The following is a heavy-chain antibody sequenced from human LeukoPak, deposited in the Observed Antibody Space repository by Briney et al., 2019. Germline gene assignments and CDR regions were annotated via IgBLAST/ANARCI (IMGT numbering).Heavy chain of an antibody. CDR3: ARGYYHYYIDV. J-gene: IGHJ6*03. V-gene: IGHV4-39*07. Sequence: SETLSLTCNVVGGFISDTSHYWAWIRQPPGKGLEWVGTFYKTGDTYYEPSLKSRVTISGDTSQNHLSLRLTSVTAADTAVYSCARGYYHYYIDVWGKGTTVTVSS. CDR1: GGFISDTSHY. CDR2: FYKTGDT.